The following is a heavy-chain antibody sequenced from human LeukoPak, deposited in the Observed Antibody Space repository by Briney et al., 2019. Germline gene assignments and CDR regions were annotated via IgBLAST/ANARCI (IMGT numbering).Heavy chain of an antibody. J-gene: IGHJ3*01. CDR2: MNPNSGNT. CDR1: GYTFINYD. CDR3: ARNYRGLGL. D-gene: IGHD1-7*01. Sequence: ASVKVSCKASGYTFINYDINWVRQATGQGPEWVGWMNPNSGNTAYAQKFQGRVTMTRDTSISTTYMELSSLRSEDTAVYYCARNYRGLGLWGQGTMVTVSS. V-gene: IGHV1-8*02.